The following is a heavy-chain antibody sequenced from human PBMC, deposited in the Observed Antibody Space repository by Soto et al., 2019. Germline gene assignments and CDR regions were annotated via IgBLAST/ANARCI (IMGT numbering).Heavy chain of an antibody. V-gene: IGHV1-69*13. D-gene: IGHD1-1*01. J-gene: IGHJ5*02. CDR1: GGTFSSYA. Sequence: SLKVSCKASGGTFSSYAISWVRQAPGQGLEWMGGIIPIFGTANYAQKFQGRVTITADESTSTAYMELSSLRSEDTAVYYCARERTGIRWFDPWGQGTLVTVSS. CDR3: ARERTGIRWFDP. CDR2: IIPIFGTA.